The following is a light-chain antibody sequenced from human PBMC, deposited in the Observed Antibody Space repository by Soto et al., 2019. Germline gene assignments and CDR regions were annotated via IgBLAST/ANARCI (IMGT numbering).Light chain of an antibody. Sequence: QSVLTQPPSASGTPGQRVTISCSGSSSNIGSNYVYWYQQLPGTAPKLLIYRNNQRPSGVPDRFSGSKSGTSASLAISGLGSEDEADYYCAAWDDRRSGVVFGGGTKLTVL. V-gene: IGLV1-47*01. CDR3: AAWDDRRSGVV. CDR2: RNN. J-gene: IGLJ2*01. CDR1: SSNIGSNY.